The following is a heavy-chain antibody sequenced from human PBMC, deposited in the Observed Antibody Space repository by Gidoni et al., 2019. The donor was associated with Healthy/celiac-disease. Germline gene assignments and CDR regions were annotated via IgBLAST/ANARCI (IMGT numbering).Heavy chain of an antibody. CDR3: TYNSGMDV. CDR2: IKSKSDGGTT. D-gene: IGHD1-1*01. V-gene: IGHV3-15*01. Sequence: EVQLVESAVGLVYPGGSLSLSGPASGFTFSNAWMSWVRQAPGKGLEWFGRIKSKSDGGTTDDVAPVKGRFNISRDDSKNTLYLQMNSLKSEDTAVYYCTYNSGMDVWGQGTTVTVSS. J-gene: IGHJ6*02. CDR1: GFTFSNAW.